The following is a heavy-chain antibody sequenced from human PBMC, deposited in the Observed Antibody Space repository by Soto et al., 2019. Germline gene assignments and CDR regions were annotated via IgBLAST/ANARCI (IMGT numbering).Heavy chain of an antibody. CDR2: IYYSGST. Sequence: PSETLSLTCTVSGGSISSGGYYWSWIRQHPGKGLEWIGYIYYSGSTYYNPSLKSRVTISVDTSKNQFSLKLSSVTAADTAVYYCARVAADYGGNSVYYYYYGMDVWGQGTTVTVS. CDR1: GGSISSGGYY. CDR3: ARVAADYGGNSVYYYYYGMDV. V-gene: IGHV4-31*03. D-gene: IGHD4-17*01. J-gene: IGHJ6*02.